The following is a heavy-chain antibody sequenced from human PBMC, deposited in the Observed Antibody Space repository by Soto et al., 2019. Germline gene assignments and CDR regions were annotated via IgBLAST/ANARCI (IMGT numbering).Heavy chain of an antibody. V-gene: IGHV3-7*01. CDR2: IKQDGSEK. D-gene: IGHD2-8*01. CDR3: ARDGPMCAKVPGQH. J-gene: IGHJ1*01. Sequence: EVQLVESGGGLVQPGGSLRLSCTASGFTFSSYWMSWVRQAPGKGLEWVANIKQDGSEKYSVDSVKGRFTISRDNAKNSLYLQMNSLRAEDTAVYYCARDGPMCAKVPGQHWGQGTLVTVSS. CDR1: GFTFSSYW.